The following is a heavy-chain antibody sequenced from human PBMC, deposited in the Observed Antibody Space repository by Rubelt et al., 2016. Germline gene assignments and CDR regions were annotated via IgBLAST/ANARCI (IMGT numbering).Heavy chain of an antibody. CDR3: ATGYSSGWYVAY. D-gene: IGHD6-19*01. Sequence: QVQLVQSGAEVKKPGASVKVSCKAAGYSFTTYSIHWVRQAPGQRLAWMGWINAGKGNTKYSQKFQGRVTSTRDTSASTAYMELSSLRSEDTARYYCATGYSSGWYVAYWGQGTLVTVSS. J-gene: IGHJ4*02. V-gene: IGHV1-3*01. CDR1: GYSFTTYS. CDR2: INAGKGNT.